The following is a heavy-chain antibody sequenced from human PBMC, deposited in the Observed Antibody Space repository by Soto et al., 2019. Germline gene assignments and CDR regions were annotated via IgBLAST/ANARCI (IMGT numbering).Heavy chain of an antibody. J-gene: IGHJ4*02. CDR3: ARGCLWEGHYYFDY. CDR1: GLSVSNYW. V-gene: IGHV3-74*01. CDR2: INSDDTSS. Sequence: EVQLMESGGGLVQPGGSLRLSCAASGLSVSNYWMHWVRQTPGKGLEWVSRINSDDTSSSYDASVKGRCTSSRENAKNTLYLQMNSLTAEDTAVYYCARGCLWEGHYYFDYWGQGTLVTVSS. D-gene: IGHD1-26*01.